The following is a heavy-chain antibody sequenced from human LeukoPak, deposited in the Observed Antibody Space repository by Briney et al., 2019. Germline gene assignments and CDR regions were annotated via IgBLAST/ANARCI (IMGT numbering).Heavy chain of an antibody. Sequence: SETLSLTCTVSGGSVSNSSYYWSWIRLPPGKGLEWIGYVYHTGSTNYNPSLKSRVTISVDTSKNQFSLKLTSVTAADTAVYYCAREGHSGMVLTFDTWGQGTLVTVSS. D-gene: IGHD1-26*01. CDR1: GGSVSNSSYY. V-gene: IGHV4-61*01. CDR2: VYHTGST. CDR3: AREGHSGMVLTFDT. J-gene: IGHJ4*02.